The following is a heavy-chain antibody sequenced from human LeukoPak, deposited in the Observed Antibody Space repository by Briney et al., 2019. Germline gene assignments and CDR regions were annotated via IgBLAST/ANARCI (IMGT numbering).Heavy chain of an antibody. CDR2: ISTNGGST. CDR1: GFTFSEYS. D-gene: IGHD3-10*01. J-gene: IGHJ4*02. CDR3: ARGFRYYGSGIDY. Sequence: GSLTLSCSASGFTFSEYSMHWVRQAPGKGLEYVSAISTNGGSTYYAKSVKGRFPISRDDPKNTLDLQMGSLRPEDMAVYYCARGFRYYGSGIDYWGQGTLVTVSS. V-gene: IGHV3-64*01.